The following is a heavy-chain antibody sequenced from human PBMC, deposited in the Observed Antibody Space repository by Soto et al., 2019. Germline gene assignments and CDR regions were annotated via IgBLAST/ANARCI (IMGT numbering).Heavy chain of an antibody. J-gene: IGHJ4*02. V-gene: IGHV3-33*01. D-gene: IGHD1-1*01. Sequence: QVQLVESGVGVARPGRSLRLSSAASGSTFSSYAMHWVRQAPGKGLEWVAVIWYDGSNEDYADSVKGRFTISRDNSKNTLFLLMNSLRVEDTAVYYCAREETGTFDRWGQGTLVTVSS. CDR3: AREETGTFDR. CDR1: GSTFSSYA. CDR2: IWYDGSNE.